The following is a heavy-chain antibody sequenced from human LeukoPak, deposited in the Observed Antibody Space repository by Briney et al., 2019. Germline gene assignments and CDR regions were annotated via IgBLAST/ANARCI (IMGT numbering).Heavy chain of an antibody. CDR2: IYYSGST. CDR1: GGSISSSSYY. J-gene: IGHJ3*02. D-gene: IGHD3-9*01. CDR3: ARDRGYDMQHDAFDI. V-gene: IGHV4-39*07. Sequence: PSETLSLTCTVSGGSISSSSYYWGWIRQPPGKGLEWIGSIYYSGSTYYNPSLKSRVTISVDTSKNQFSLKLSSVTAADTAVYYCARDRGYDMQHDAFDIWGQGTMVTVSS.